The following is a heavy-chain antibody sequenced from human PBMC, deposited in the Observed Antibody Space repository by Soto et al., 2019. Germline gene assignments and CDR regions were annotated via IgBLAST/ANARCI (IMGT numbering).Heavy chain of an antibody. Sequence: SETLSLTCTVSGGSISSFYWSWIRQPPGKGLEWIGYILHSGSTNYNPSLESRATISLDASTNQFSLKLSSVTAADTAVYFCASEDFGNGCDHWGQGTQVTVSS. D-gene: IGHD3-3*01. V-gene: IGHV4-59*01. J-gene: IGHJ4*02. CDR1: GGSISSFY. CDR3: ASEDFGNGCDH. CDR2: ILHSGST.